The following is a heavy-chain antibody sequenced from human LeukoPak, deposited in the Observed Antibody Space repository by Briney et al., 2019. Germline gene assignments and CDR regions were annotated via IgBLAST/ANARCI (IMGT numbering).Heavy chain of an antibody. V-gene: IGHV1-2*02. CDR3: ASRVFEGSGSSDFDY. CDR1: GYTFTGYY. CDR2: INPNSGGT. J-gene: IGHJ4*02. D-gene: IGHD6-19*01. Sequence: ASVKVSCKASGYTFTGYYLHWVRQAPGQGLEWMGWINPNSGGTKYAQRFQGRVTMTRDTSISSAYMELSRLRSDDTALYFCASRVFEGSGSSDFDYWGQGTLVTVSS.